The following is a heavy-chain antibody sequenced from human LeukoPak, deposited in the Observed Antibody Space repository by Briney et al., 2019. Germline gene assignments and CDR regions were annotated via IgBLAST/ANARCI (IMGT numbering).Heavy chain of an antibody. CDR3: VRGHGGY. CDR1: GGSISSSSYY. J-gene: IGHJ4*02. Sequence: ASETLSLTCTVSGGSISSSSYYWGWIRQPPGKGLEWIGFTYNGGRTYYNPSLKSRVTISVDMAKNQFSLKVMSVTAADTAVYYCVRGHGGYWGQGTLVTVSS. CDR2: TYNGGRT. V-gene: IGHV4-61*05.